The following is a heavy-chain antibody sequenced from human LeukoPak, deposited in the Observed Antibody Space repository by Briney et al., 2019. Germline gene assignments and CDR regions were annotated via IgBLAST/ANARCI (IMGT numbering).Heavy chain of an antibody. Sequence: PGGSLRLSCAASGFTFSSYGMSWVRQAPGKGLEWVSAISSSGGSTYYADSVKGRFTISRDNSKNTLYLQMNSLRAEDTAVYYCAKGARGLTGYSYWGQGTLVTVSS. CDR2: ISSSGGST. CDR3: AKGARGLTGYSY. CDR1: GFTFSSYG. V-gene: IGHV3-23*01. D-gene: IGHD3-9*01. J-gene: IGHJ4*02.